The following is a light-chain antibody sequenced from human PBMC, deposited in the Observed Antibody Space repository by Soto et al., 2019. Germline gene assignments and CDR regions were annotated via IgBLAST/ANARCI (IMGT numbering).Light chain of an antibody. V-gene: IGKV1-39*01. J-gene: IGKJ1*01. CDR3: QQSYSTLRCT. Sequence: DIQMTQSPSSLSASVGDRVTITCRASQSISSYLNWYQQKPGKAPKLLIYAASSLQSGVPSRFSGSGSGTDFTLTISSLQPEDFATYYCQQSYSTLRCTFGQGTKVEIK. CDR2: AAS. CDR1: QSISSY.